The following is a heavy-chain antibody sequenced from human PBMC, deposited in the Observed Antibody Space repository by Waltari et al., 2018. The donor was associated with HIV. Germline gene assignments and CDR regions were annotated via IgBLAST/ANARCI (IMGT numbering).Heavy chain of an antibody. CDR2: IKQDGSEK. CDR3: ARGGFYGSGSKVN. J-gene: IGHJ4*02. CDR1: GFTCCSFG. Sequence: EVQLVESGGGLVQPGGSLRLSCAASGFTCCSFGMSWVGQAPGKGLEWVANIKQDGSEKYYVDSVKGRFTISRDNAENSLYLQMNSLRAEDTAVYYWARGGFYGSGSKVNWGQGTLVTVSS. V-gene: IGHV3-7*04. D-gene: IGHD3-10*01.